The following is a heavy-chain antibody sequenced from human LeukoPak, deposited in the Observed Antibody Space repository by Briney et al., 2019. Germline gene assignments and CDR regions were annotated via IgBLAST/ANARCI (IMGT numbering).Heavy chain of an antibody. Sequence: SETLSLTCTVSGGSISSYYWSWIRQPPGKGLEWIGYISYSGSTNYNPSLKSRVTISVDTSKNQFSLKLSSVTAADTAVYYCARFVWGSYPTFEDYWGPGTLVTVSS. CDR3: ARFVWGSYPTFEDY. J-gene: IGHJ4*02. CDR2: ISYSGST. D-gene: IGHD3-16*02. CDR1: GGSISSYY. V-gene: IGHV4-59*01.